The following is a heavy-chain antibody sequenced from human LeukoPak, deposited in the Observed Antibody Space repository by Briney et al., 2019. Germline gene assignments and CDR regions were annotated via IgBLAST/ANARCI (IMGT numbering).Heavy chain of an antibody. Sequence: SLRLSFAASGFTFDDYAMHWVRQAPGKGLEWVSGISWNSGSIGYADSVKGRFTISRDNAKNSLYLQMNSLRAEDTALYYCAKHRGYDLGLYYFDYWGQGILVTVSS. J-gene: IGHJ4*02. V-gene: IGHV3-9*01. CDR1: GFTFDDYA. D-gene: IGHD5-12*01. CDR3: AKHRGYDLGLYYFDY. CDR2: ISWNSGSI.